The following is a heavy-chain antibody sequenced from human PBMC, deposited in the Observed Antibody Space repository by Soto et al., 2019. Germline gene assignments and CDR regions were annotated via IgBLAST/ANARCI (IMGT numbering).Heavy chain of an antibody. V-gene: IGHV3-9*01. CDR2: ITWNRGSV. CDR3: AKEVRGYNDDACIF. Sequence: DVQLVESGGGLVQPGGSLTLSCVASGFTFGDYGLHWVRQTPGKGLEWVSSITWNRGSVFYADSVKGRLTISRDNTNNTLYLQLDGLRVEYTSLNYCAKEVRGYNDDACIFFGQWTMLTLSS. CDR1: GFTFGDYG. J-gene: IGHJ3*01. D-gene: IGHD5-12*01.